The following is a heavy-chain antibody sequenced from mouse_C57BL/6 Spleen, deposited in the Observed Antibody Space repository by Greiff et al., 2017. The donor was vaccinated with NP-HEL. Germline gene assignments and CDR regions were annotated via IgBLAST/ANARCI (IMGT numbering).Heavy chain of an antibody. Sequence: VQLQQSGAELVKPGASVKMSCKASGYTFTSYWITWVKQRPGQGLEWIGDIYPGSGSTNYNEKFKSKATLTVDTSSSTAYMQLSSLTSEDSAVYYCARRGDGYPYYAMDYWGQGTSVTVSS. D-gene: IGHD2-3*01. V-gene: IGHV1-55*01. CDR1: GYTFTSYW. CDR3: ARRGDGYPYYAMDY. CDR2: IYPGSGST. J-gene: IGHJ4*01.